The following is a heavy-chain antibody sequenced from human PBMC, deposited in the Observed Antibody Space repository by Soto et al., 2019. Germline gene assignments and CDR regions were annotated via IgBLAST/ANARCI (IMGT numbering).Heavy chain of an antibody. V-gene: IGHV4-30-4*08. J-gene: IGHJ4*02. CDR1: GASISSGXXY. CDR3: XXXXXXXXXXXTDS. CDR2: IYYTGGT. Sequence: QVQLQESGPGLVKPSQTLSLTCTVSGASISSGXXYWSWIRQPPGKGLEWIGYIYYTGGTYYSPSLXXXLXXXXXXXXXXXXXXXXXXXXXXXXXXXXXXXXXXXXXXXTDSXGQGMLVTVSS.